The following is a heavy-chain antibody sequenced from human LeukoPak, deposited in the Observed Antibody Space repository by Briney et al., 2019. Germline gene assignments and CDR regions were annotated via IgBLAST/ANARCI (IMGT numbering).Heavy chain of an antibody. CDR3: ARRGMANNWFDP. V-gene: IGHV1-18*01. CDR2: ISAYNGNT. Sequence: ASVKVSCKASGYTFTSYGISWVRQAPGQGLEWMGWISAYNGNTNYAQKLQGRVTMTTDTSTSTAYMELSRLRSDDTAVYYCARRGMANNWFDPWGQGTLVTVSS. D-gene: IGHD2-8*01. J-gene: IGHJ5*02. CDR1: GYTFTSYG.